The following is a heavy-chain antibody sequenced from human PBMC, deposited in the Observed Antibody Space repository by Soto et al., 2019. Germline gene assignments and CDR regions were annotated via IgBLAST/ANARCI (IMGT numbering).Heavy chain of an antibody. D-gene: IGHD3-10*01. CDR2: IYPGDSDT. J-gene: IGHJ5*02. CDR1: GYSFTSYW. Sequence: VESLKISCKGSGYSFTSYWIGWVRQMPGKGLEWMGIIYPGDSDTRYSPSFQGQVTISADKSISTAYLQWSSLKASDTAMYYCARRNSAIGNWFDTWGQGTLVTVSS. V-gene: IGHV5-51*01. CDR3: ARRNSAIGNWFDT.